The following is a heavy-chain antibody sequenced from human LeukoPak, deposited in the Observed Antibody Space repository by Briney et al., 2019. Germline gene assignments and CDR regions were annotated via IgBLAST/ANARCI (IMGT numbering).Heavy chain of an antibody. CDR1: GFTFSNAW. CDR2: IKSKTEGGTT. V-gene: IGHV3-15*01. D-gene: IGHD4-17*01. Sequence: GGSLRLSCAASGFTFSNAWMSWVRQAPGEGLEWVGRIKSKTEGGTTDYAAPVNGRFTISRDDSKNTLYLQMNSLNTDDLAVYFCSTSLTTPFDYWGLGTLVTVSS. CDR3: STSLTTPFDY. J-gene: IGHJ4*02.